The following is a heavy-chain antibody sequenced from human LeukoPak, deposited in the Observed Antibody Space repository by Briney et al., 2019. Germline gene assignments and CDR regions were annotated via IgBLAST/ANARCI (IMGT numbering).Heavy chain of an antibody. J-gene: IGHJ4*02. Sequence: ASVKVSCKASGYTFTSYYMHWVRQAPGQGLEWMGIINPSGGSTSYAQKFQGRVTMTRDMSTSTVYMELSSLRSEDTAVYYCAREARRNYYDSSGPSDYWGQGTLVTVSS. D-gene: IGHD3-22*01. CDR3: AREARRNYYDSSGPSDY. CDR2: INPSGGST. CDR1: GYTFTSYY. V-gene: IGHV1-46*01.